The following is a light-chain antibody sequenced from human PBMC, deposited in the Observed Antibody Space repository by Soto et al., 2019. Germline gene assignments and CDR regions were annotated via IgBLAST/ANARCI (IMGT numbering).Light chain of an antibody. CDR2: AAS. CDR3: QQSYSSPRT. V-gene: IGKV1-39*01. Sequence: DIQMTQSPSSLSASVGDRVTITCRASQSISNYLNWYQHKPGRAPNLLIYAASSLQSGVPSRFSGSGYGTDFTLTISGLQPEDSASYYCQQSYSSPRTFRQGTKVEIK. J-gene: IGKJ1*01. CDR1: QSISNY.